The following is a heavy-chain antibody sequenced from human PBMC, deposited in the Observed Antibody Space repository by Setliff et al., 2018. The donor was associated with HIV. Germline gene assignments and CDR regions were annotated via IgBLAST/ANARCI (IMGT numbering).Heavy chain of an antibody. D-gene: IGHD3-10*01. J-gene: IGHJ5*02. CDR2: IEHDGSKK. Sequence: GGSLRLSCAVSGFTFSTYGMHWVRQAPGKGLEWVTFIEHDGSKKFYADSVKGRFTISRDNSKNTLYLQMNSLRAEDTAIYYCAKDRRYYYGSGSYAAETWGQGTLVTVSS. CDR1: GFTFSTYG. V-gene: IGHV3-30*02. CDR3: AKDRRYYYGSGSYAAET.